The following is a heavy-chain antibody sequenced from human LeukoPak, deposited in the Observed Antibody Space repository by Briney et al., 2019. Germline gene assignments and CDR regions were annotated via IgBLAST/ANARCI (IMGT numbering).Heavy chain of an antibody. V-gene: IGHV4-4*02. D-gene: IGHD2-15*01. CDR3: ARLPLGYCSGGSCHGWFDP. CDR1: GGSITQTNY. CDR2: VNLQGST. Sequence: SGTLSLTCGVSGGSITQTNYWTWVRQPPGKGLEWIGEVNLQGSTNYNPSLMGRVAISVDKSENHVSLQLTSVTAADTAVYYCARLPLGYCSGGSCHGWFDPWGQGTLVTASS. J-gene: IGHJ5*02.